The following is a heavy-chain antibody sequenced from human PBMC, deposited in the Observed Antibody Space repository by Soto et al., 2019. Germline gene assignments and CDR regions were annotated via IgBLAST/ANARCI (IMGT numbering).Heavy chain of an antibody. D-gene: IGHD3-10*01. CDR2: INPNSGNI. Sequence: ASVKVSCKASGNTFTSYDINWVRQSTGHGLEWMGWINPNSGNIGYAQKFQGRVTMTRDTAIRTAYMEVSRLRSDDTAVYYCARGRASGSYYLLDYWGQGTLVTVSS. J-gene: IGHJ4*02. CDR3: ARGRASGSYYLLDY. V-gene: IGHV1-8*01. CDR1: GNTFTSYD.